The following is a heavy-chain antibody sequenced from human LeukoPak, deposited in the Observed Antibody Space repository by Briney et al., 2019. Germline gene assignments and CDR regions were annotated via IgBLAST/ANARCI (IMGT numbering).Heavy chain of an antibody. V-gene: IGHV4-39*07. CDR2: IYYSGST. CDR3: ARDWDTGWFDP. J-gene: IGHJ5*02. Sequence: TETLPLTGTVSGGAIRRSSDYAGWISQPPGKGLEWIGSIYYSGSTYYNPSLKSRVTISVDTSKNQFSLKLSSVTAADTAVYYCARDWDTGWFDPWGQGTLVTVSS. CDR1: GGAIRRSSDY. D-gene: IGHD1-26*01.